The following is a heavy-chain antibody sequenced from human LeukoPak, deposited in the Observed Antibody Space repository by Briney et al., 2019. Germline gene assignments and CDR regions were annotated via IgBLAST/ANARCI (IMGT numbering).Heavy chain of an antibody. CDR3: TRQDDFWSGYYQLGYGMDV. V-gene: IGHV3-73*01. D-gene: IGHD3-3*01. CDR1: GFTFSGSA. CDR2: IRSRANSYST. Sequence: PGGSLRLSCAASGFTFSGSAMHWVRQASGKGLEWVGRIRSRANSYSTAYVATVEAMLTITRDDQKNTAYLQMNSLKTEDTAVYYCTRQDDFWSGYYQLGYGMDVWGQGTTVTVSS. J-gene: IGHJ6*02.